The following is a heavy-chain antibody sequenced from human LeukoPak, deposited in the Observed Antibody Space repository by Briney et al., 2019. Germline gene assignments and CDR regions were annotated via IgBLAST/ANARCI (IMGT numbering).Heavy chain of an antibody. V-gene: IGHV3-11*05. CDR2: ISSSSSYT. D-gene: IGHD5/OR15-5a*01. CDR1: GFTFSDYY. CDR3: VRAVSVSSYYFDC. Sequence: GGSLRLSCAASGFTFSDYYMSWIRQAPGKGLEWISYISSSSSYTNYVDSVKGRFTISRDDAKNSLYLQMNSLRAEDTAVYYCVRAVSVSSYYFDCWGQGTLVTVSS. J-gene: IGHJ4*02.